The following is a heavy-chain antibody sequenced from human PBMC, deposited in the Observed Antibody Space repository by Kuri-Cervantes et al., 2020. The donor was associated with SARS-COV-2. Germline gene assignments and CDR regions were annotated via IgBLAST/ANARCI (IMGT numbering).Heavy chain of an antibody. J-gene: IGHJ6*02. CDR3: ARDLGILTGYYSHYYYYYGMDV. CDR2: ISSSSSYI. D-gene: IGHD3-9*01. CDR1: GFTFSSYS. Sequence: GGSLRLSCAASGFTFSSYSMNWVCQAPGKGLEWVSSISSSSSYIYYADSVKGRFTISRDNAKNSLHLQMNSLRAEDTAVYYCARDLGILTGYYSHYYYYYGMDVWGQGTTVTVSS. V-gene: IGHV3-21*01.